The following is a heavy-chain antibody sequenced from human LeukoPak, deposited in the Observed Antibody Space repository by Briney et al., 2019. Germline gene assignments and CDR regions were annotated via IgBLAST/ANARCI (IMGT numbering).Heavy chain of an antibody. CDR1: GFTVSSYG. CDR2: IKQDGSEK. V-gene: IGHV3-7*01. CDR3: ARDGITMRILEY. J-gene: IGHJ4*02. D-gene: IGHD3-10*01. Sequence: PGGSLRLSCAASGFTVSSYGMTWVRQAPGKGLEWVANIKQDGSEKYYVDSVKGRFTISRDNAKKSLYLQMNSLRAEDTAMYYCARDGITMRILEYWGQGTLVTVSS.